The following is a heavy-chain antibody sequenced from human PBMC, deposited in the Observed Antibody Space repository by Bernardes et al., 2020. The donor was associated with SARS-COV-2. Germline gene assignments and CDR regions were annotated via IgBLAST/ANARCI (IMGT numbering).Heavy chain of an antibody. V-gene: IGHV4-59*01. J-gene: IGHJ6*02. CDR3: ARDYGYSKYYYYGMDV. CDR1: GGSISSYY. D-gene: IGHD6-13*01. Sequence: ETLSLTCTVSGGSISSYYWSWIRQPPGKGLEWIGYIYYSGSTNYNPSLKSRVTISVDTSKNQFSLKLSSVTAADTAVYYCARDYGYSKYYYYGMDVWGQGTTVTVSS. CDR2: IYYSGST.